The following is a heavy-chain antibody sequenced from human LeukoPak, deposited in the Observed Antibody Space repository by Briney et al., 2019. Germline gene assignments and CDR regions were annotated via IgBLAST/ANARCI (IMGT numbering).Heavy chain of an antibody. J-gene: IGHJ4*02. V-gene: IGHV1-2*02. D-gene: IGHD3-10*01. CDR1: GYTFTGYY. CDR3: ARSGYGSGSSYGP. Sequence: ASVKVSCKASGYTFTGYYMHWVRQAPGQGLEWMGWINPNSGGTNYAQKFQGRVTMTRDTSISTAYMELSRLRSDDTAVYYCARSGYGSGSSYGPWGQGTLVTVSS. CDR2: INPNSGGT.